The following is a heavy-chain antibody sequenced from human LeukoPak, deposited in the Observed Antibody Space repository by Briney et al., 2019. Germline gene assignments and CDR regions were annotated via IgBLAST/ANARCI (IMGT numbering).Heavy chain of an antibody. V-gene: IGHV1-69*05. D-gene: IGHD6-13*01. Sequence: SVKVSCKASGGTFSSYAISWVRQAPGQGLEWMGRIIPIFGTANYAQKFQGRVTITTDESTSTAYMELSSLRSEDTAVYYCASTIAAAGTTLRFDPWGQGPLVTVSS. CDR1: GGTFSSYA. J-gene: IGHJ5*02. CDR3: ASTIAAAGTTLRFDP. CDR2: IIPIFGTA.